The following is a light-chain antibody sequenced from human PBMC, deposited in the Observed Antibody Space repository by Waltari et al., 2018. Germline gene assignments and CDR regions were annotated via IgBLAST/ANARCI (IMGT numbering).Light chain of an antibody. CDR2: EDN. Sequence: NFMLTQPHSVSESPGKTVTISCTRSSGSIASNYVPWFQQRPGSAPTTVIYEDNQRPSGVPDRFSGSIDSSSNSASLIISGLKTEDEADYYCQSHDSSVVFGGGTKLTVL. J-gene: IGLJ2*01. V-gene: IGLV6-57*03. CDR3: QSHDSSVV. CDR1: SGSIASNY.